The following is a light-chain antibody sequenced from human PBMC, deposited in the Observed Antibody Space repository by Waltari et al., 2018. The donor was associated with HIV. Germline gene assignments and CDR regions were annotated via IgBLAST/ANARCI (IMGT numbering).Light chain of an antibody. CDR2: KDS. CDR3: YSAADNNLRV. Sequence: YELTQPSSVSVSPGQTAKITCSGDLLAKKYARWFQQKPGQAPVLMIYKDSERPSGIPERFSGSSLGTTVTLTISGAQVEDEADYYCYSAADNNLRVFGGGTKLTVL. CDR1: LLAKKY. J-gene: IGLJ2*01. V-gene: IGLV3-27*01.